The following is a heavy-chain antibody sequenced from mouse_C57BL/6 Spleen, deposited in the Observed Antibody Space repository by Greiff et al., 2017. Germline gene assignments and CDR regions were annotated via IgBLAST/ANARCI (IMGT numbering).Heavy chain of an antibody. CDR1: GYTFTSYT. CDR3: ARDGSRFDY. J-gene: IGHJ2*01. D-gene: IGHD1-1*01. V-gene: IGHV1-4*01. Sequence: QVQLKESGAELARPGASVKMSCKASGYTFTSYTMHWVKQRPGQGLEWIGYINPSSGYTKYNQKFKDKATLTADKSSSTAYMQLSSLTSEDSAVYYCARDGSRFDYWGQGTTLTVSS. CDR2: INPSSGYT.